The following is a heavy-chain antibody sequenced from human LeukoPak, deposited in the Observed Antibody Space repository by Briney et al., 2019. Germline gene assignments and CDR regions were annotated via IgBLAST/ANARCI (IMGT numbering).Heavy chain of an antibody. J-gene: IGHJ3*01. D-gene: IGHD3-22*01. CDR3: ARIFDRDV. V-gene: IGHV4-4*07. Sequence: PSETLSLTCTVSGGSITHSYWSWIRHSAGTGMEWIGRIHATGTTNYNPSFKSRVSMSLDMPTSQFSLTLGAVTVADTATYYCARIFDRDVWGQGALVTVSP. CDR2: IHATGTT. CDR1: GGSITHSY.